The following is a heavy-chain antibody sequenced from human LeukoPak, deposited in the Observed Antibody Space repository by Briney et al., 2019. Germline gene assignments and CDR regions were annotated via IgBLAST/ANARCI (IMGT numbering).Heavy chain of an antibody. V-gene: IGHV4-39*01. J-gene: IGHJ6*03. D-gene: IGHD3-22*01. CDR2: FYQSGNT. CDR3: ARQLYYYDSSGYLFHYYFYMDV. CDR1: GGSFNNTNYY. Sequence: PSETLSLTCTVSGGSFNNTNYYWDWIRQPPGKRLEWIGSFYQSGNTFYNPSLMSRVTLSVDTSKNQFSLKLSSVTAADTAVYYCARQLYYYDSSGYLFHYYFYMDVWGKGTTVTVSS.